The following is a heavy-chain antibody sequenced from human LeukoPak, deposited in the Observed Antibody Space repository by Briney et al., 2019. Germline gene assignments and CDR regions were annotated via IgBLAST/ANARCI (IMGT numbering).Heavy chain of an antibody. D-gene: IGHD2-2*01. Sequence: GGSLRLSCAASGFTFSSYAMSWVRQAPGKGLEWVSTVSGGGGTTYYADSVKGRFTISRDNSKNTLFLQMNSLRAEYTAIYYCAKDMGYCSSATCYGLDYWGQGTLVTVSS. CDR3: AKDMGYCSSATCYGLDY. J-gene: IGHJ4*02. V-gene: IGHV3-23*01. CDR2: VSGGGGTT. CDR1: GFTFSSYA.